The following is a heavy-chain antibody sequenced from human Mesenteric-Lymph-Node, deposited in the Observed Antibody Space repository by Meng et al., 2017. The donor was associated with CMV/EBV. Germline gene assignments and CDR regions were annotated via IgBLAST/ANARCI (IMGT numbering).Heavy chain of an antibody. Sequence: GGSLRLSCTASGFTFNNYAMNWVRQAPGKGLEWVSVVSGNGGTTYYADSVQGRFTISRDNSKNTVYLQMNNVRGEDTAVYYCARETTSSSYFYPMDVWGQGTTVTVSS. D-gene: IGHD6-6*01. J-gene: IGHJ6*02. CDR1: GFTFNNYA. CDR2: VSGNGGTT. V-gene: IGHV3-23*01. CDR3: ARETTSSSYFYPMDV.